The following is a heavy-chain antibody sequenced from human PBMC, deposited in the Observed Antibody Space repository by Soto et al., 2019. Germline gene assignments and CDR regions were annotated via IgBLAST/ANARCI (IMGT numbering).Heavy chain of an antibody. Sequence: SVKVSCKASGGTFSSYAISWVRQAPGQGREWMGGIIPIFGTANYAQKFQGRVTITADESTSTAYMELSSLRSEDTAVYYCARGAAAGTRYYYGMDVWGQGTTVTVSS. D-gene: IGHD6-13*01. CDR3: ARGAAAGTRYYYGMDV. J-gene: IGHJ6*02. CDR2: IIPIFGTA. V-gene: IGHV1-69*13. CDR1: GGTFSSYA.